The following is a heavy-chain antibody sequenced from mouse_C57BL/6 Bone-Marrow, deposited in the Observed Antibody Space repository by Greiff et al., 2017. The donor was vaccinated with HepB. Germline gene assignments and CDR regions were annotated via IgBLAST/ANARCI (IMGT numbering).Heavy chain of an antibody. Sequence: QVQLKESGAELVKPGASVKLSCKASGYTFTSYWMHWVKQRPGQGLEWIGMIHPNSGSTNYNEKFKSKATLTVDKSSSTAYMQLSSLTSEDSAVYYCARPRDSSGYVGYFDYWGQGTTLTVSS. D-gene: IGHD3-2*02. V-gene: IGHV1-64*01. CDR2: IHPNSGST. CDR1: GYTFTSYW. CDR3: ARPRDSSGYVGYFDY. J-gene: IGHJ2*01.